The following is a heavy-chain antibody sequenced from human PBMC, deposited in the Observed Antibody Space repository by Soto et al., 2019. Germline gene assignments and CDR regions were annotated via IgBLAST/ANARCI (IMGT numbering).Heavy chain of an antibody. CDR3: ARIDCSSTSCYYGGFVAFDI. V-gene: IGHV4-59*01. J-gene: IGHJ3*02. D-gene: IGHD2-2*01. CDR2: IYYSGST. Sequence: SETLSLTCTVSGGSISSYYWSWIRQPPGKGLEWIGYIYYSGSTNYNPSLKSRVTISVDTSKNQFSLKLSSVTAADTAVYYCARIDCSSTSCYYGGFVAFDIWGQGTMVTVSS. CDR1: GGSISSYY.